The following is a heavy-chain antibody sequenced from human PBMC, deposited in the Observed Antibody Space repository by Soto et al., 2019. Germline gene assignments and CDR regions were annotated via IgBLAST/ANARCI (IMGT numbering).Heavy chain of an antibody. D-gene: IGHD2-21*02. CDR1: GYTFTSYA. CDR2: INPGNGNT. CDR3: ASFNTVRVVTAMPL. Sequence: QVQLVQSGAEVKKPGASVKVSCKASGYTFTSYAMHWVRQAPGQRLEWMGWINPGNGNTKYSQKFQGRVTITRDNSASTGYMDLSNLRSEDTAVYYCASFNTVRVVTAMPLWGQGTMVTVSS. J-gene: IGHJ3*01. V-gene: IGHV1-3*01.